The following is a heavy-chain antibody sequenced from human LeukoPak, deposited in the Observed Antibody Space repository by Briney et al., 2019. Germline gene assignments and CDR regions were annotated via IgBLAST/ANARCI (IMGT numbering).Heavy chain of an antibody. J-gene: IGHJ6*03. V-gene: IGHV3-21*01. CDR2: ITSSGTYT. CDR1: GFTFSNYN. CDR3: ARDPYSGNYGTYYYYYMDV. Sequence: GGSLRLSCADSGFTFSNYNMNWVRQAPGKAMEWVSSITSSGTYTFYADSVRGRFTISRDNAKNSLYLQMDSLGPEDTAVYYCARDPYSGNYGTYYYYYMDVWGKGTTVTISS. D-gene: IGHD1-26*01.